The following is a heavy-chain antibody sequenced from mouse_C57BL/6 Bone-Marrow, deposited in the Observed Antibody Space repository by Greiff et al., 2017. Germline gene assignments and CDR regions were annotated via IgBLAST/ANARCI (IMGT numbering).Heavy chain of an antibody. CDR1: GYTFTSHW. V-gene: IGHV1-50*01. D-gene: IGHD2-1*01. CDR3: ARLAIYYGNYAWFAY. J-gene: IGHJ3*01. Sequence: QVQLQQSGPELVRPGASVKISCKAPGYTFTSHWMQWVRQRPGQGLEWIGEIDPSDSYTNYNQKFKGKSTLTVDKSSSTAYMQLSSLTSEDSAVYYCARLAIYYGNYAWFAYWGQGTLVTVSA. CDR2: IDPSDSYT.